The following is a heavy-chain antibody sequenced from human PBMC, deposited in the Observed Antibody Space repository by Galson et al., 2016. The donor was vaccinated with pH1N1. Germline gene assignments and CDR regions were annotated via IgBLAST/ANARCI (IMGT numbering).Heavy chain of an antibody. Sequence: CAISGDSVSSNSAAWNWIRQSPSRGLEWLGRTYYRSKWYNDYAVSVKSRITVNPDTSKNQLSLQLNSVTPEDTAVYYCARGGFYYDSSGPSYGMDVWGQGTTVTVSS. V-gene: IGHV6-1*01. D-gene: IGHD3-22*01. CDR2: TYYRSKWYN. J-gene: IGHJ6*02. CDR1: GDSVSSNSAA. CDR3: ARGGFYYDSSGPSYGMDV.